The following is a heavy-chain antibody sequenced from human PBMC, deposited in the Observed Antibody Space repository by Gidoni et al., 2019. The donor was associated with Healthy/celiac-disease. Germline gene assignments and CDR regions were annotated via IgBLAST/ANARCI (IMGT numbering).Heavy chain of an antibody. J-gene: IGHJ4*02. Sequence: QVQLQQWGAGLLKPSETLSLTCAVYGGSFRGYYWSWIRQPPGKGLEWIGEINHSGSTNYNPSRKSRVTISVDTSKNQFSLKLSSVAAADTAVYYCARVQNGDYLANWGQGTLVTVSS. CDR1: GGSFRGYY. CDR3: ARVQNGDYLAN. D-gene: IGHD4-17*01. CDR2: INHSGST. V-gene: IGHV4-34*01.